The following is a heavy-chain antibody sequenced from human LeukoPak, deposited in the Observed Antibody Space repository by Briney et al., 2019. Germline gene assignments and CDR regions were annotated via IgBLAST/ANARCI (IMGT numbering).Heavy chain of an antibody. CDR3: AKGGGYEAQYYYYYLDV. Sequence: TGGSLRLSCAASGFTFSSYGMTWVRQAPGKGLECVSVISGSGGSTYYADSVKGRFTISRDNSKNTLYLQMKSLRAEDTAVYYCAKGGGYEAQYYYYYLDVWGKGTTVTISS. D-gene: IGHD5-12*01. CDR2: ISGSGGST. J-gene: IGHJ6*03. CDR1: GFTFSSYG. V-gene: IGHV3-23*01.